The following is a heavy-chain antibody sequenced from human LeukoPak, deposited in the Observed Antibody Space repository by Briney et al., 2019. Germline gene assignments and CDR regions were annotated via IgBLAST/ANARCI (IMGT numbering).Heavy chain of an antibody. Sequence: SQTLSLTCTVSGGSISSGGYYWSWIRQHPGKGLEWIGYIYYSGSTNCNPSLKSRVIISVDTSKNQFSLKLSSVTAADTAVYYCARMAFDGSGYYDYWGQGTLVTVSS. CDR2: IYYSGST. J-gene: IGHJ4*02. CDR3: ARMAFDGSGYYDY. V-gene: IGHV4-61*08. CDR1: GGSISSGGYY. D-gene: IGHD3-22*01.